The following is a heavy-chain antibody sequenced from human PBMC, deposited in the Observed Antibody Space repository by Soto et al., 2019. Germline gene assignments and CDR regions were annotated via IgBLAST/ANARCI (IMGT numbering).Heavy chain of an antibody. D-gene: IGHD3-22*01. V-gene: IGHV4-59*01. J-gene: IGHJ4*02. CDR1: GDSISSYY. Sequence: QVQLQESGPGLVKPSETLSLTCAVSGDSISSYYCMWIRQPPGKGLESIGYLYYGRSANYNPSLRSRVTLLVDTSTNQCSLTLSSMTAADTAVYYCALRSMAVVPEYWGQGTLVIVSS. CDR2: LYYGRSA. CDR3: ALRSMAVVPEY.